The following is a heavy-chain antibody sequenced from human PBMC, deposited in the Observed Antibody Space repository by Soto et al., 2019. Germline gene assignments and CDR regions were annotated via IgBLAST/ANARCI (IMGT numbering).Heavy chain of an antibody. CDR2: ISSFSNYM. J-gene: IGHJ6*02. Sequence: EVQLVESGGGLVKPGGSLRLSCAVSGFTFNSYSMNWVRQAPGKGLEWVSSISSFSNYMYYTDSVKGRFTISRDNARNSLYLQMNRLRAEDTAVYYCARAGGYSSTTPTPRAYDMDVWGQGTTVTVSS. D-gene: IGHD6-13*01. CDR1: GFTFNSYS. V-gene: IGHV3-21*01. CDR3: ARAGGYSSTTPTPRAYDMDV.